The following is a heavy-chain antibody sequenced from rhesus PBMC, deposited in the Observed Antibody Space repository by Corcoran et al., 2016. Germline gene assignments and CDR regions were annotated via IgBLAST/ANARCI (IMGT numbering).Heavy chain of an antibody. CDR2: IKGGGGST. CDR3: ATSGYSGYSYGLDS. V-gene: IGHV3S25*01. J-gene: IGHJ6*01. CDR1: GFTFSSYW. D-gene: IGHD5-30*01. Sequence: EVRLVESGGGLAKPGGSLRLSCAASGFTFSSYWMNWVRQAPGKGLEWVSAIKGGGGSTYYADSVKGQFTISRDNSKNTLSLQMNSLRAEDTAVYYCATSGYSGYSYGLDSWGQGVVVTVSS.